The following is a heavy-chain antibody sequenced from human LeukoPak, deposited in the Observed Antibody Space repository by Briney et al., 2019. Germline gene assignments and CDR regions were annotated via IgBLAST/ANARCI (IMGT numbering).Heavy chain of an antibody. CDR1: RFTFSTYW. J-gene: IGHJ3*02. CDR2: INSDGSST. Sequence: GGSLRLSCAASRFTFSTYWMHWVRQAPGKGLVWVSRINSDGSSTGYADSVKGRFTISRDNAKNTLYLQMNSLRAEDTAVYYCAKGLGGYDIWGQGTMVTVSS. CDR3: AKGLGGYDI. D-gene: IGHD3-22*01. V-gene: IGHV3-74*01.